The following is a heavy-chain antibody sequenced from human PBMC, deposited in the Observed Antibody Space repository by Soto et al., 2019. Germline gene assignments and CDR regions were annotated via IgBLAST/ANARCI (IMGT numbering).Heavy chain of an antibody. Sequence: GGTLRLSCAASGFSFGSYSLIWVRQAPGKGLEWVSTISGSDGKTFYADAVKGRFSISRDTSQNTLYLQMNSLRADETAIYYCARWSYLDYWGQGTRVTVSS. CDR1: GFSFGSYS. V-gene: IGHV3-23*01. D-gene: IGHD3-3*01. J-gene: IGHJ4*02. CDR2: ISGSDGKT. CDR3: ARWSYLDY.